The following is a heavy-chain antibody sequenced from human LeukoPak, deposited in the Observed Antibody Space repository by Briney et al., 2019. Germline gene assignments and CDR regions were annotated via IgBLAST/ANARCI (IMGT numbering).Heavy chain of an antibody. CDR2: IRSKTYGGTT. J-gene: IGHJ4*02. V-gene: IGHV3-49*04. CDR3: TKSRDGYNGGSVDY. CDR1: GFTFGDYP. Sequence: GRSLRLSCTASGFTFGDYPMSWVRQAPGKGHEWVGFIRSKTYGGTTEYAASVKGRFTIPRDDSQSIAYLQMNSLKNEDTAVYYCTKSRDGYNGGSVDYWGQGTLVTVSS. D-gene: IGHD5-24*01.